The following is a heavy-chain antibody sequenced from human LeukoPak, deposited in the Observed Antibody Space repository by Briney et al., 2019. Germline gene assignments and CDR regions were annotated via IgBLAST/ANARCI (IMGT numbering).Heavy chain of an antibody. CDR3: AKDTQYYYDISGYYQAFDY. D-gene: IGHD3-22*01. CDR2: ISGSGGST. Sequence: GGSLRLSXAASGFTFSSYAMSWVRQAPGKGLEWVSAISGSGGSTYYADSVKGRFTISRDNSKNTLYLQMNSLRAEDTAVYYCAKDTQYYYDISGYYQAFDYWGQGTLVTVSS. CDR1: GFTFSSYA. J-gene: IGHJ4*02. V-gene: IGHV3-23*01.